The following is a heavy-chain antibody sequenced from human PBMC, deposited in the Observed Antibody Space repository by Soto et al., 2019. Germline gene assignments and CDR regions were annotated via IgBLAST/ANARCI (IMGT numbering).Heavy chain of an antibody. J-gene: IGHJ5*02. CDR1: GDSISIGGYY. CDR3: ARVPGP. Sequence: SETLSLTCTVSGDSISIGGYYWSWIRQHPGKGLEWIGYIYYSGTTYYNPSLKSRGTMSVDTSKNQFSLKLSSVTAADTAVYYCARVPGPWGQGTLVTVSS. D-gene: IGHD7-27*01. V-gene: IGHV4-31*03. CDR2: IYYSGTT.